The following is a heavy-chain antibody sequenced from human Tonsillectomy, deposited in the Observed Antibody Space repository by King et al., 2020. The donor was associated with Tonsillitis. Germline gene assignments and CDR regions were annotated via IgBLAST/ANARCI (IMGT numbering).Heavy chain of an antibody. V-gene: IGHV4-59*08. D-gene: IGHD5/OR15-5a*01. J-gene: IGHJ4*02. CDR3: ARRHGYGSVCNPYFFDL. CDR1: GGSMNSYY. Sequence: VQLQESGPGLVKPSETLSLTCGVSGGSMNSYYWSWIRQPPGKGPEWIGYIHYSGSTKYNPSLKSRITISIDTSKNQFSLKVNSVTAADTAVYYCARRHGYGSVCNPYFFDLWGPGNLVIVSS. CDR2: IHYSGST.